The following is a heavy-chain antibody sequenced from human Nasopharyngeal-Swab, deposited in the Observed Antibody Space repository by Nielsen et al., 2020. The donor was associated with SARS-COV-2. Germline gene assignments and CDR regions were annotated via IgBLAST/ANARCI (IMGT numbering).Heavy chain of an antibody. J-gene: IGHJ4*02. Sequence: GESLKVSCAASGFTFSSYGMHWVRQAPGKGLEWVAVISYDGGNKYYADSVKGRFTISRDNSKNTLYLQMNSLRAEDTAVYYCAKDPNSWYRGGFDYWGQGTLVTVSS. D-gene: IGHD6-13*01. CDR1: GFTFSSYG. CDR3: AKDPNSWYRGGFDY. CDR2: ISYDGGNK. V-gene: IGHV3-30*18.